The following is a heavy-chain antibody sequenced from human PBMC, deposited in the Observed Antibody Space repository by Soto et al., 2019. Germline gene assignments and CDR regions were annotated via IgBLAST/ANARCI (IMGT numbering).Heavy chain of an antibody. D-gene: IGHD3-22*01. CDR2: INHSGST. V-gene: IGHV4-34*01. CDR1: GGSFSGYY. CDR3: ASFPVIPGRDSPLIFDY. J-gene: IGHJ4*01. Sequence: PSETLSLTCAVYGGSFSGYYWSWIRQPPGKGLEWIGEINHSGSTNYNPSLKSRVTISVDTSKNQFSLKLTSVTAADTAVYYCASFPVIPGRDSPLIFDYWGQGTLVTVSS.